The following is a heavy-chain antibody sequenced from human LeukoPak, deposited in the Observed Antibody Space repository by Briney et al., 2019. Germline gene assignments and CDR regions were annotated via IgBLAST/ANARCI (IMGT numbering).Heavy chain of an antibody. V-gene: IGHV4-4*02. CDR2: VHLDGRT. CDR3: AREGGFYRPLDY. J-gene: IGHJ4*02. D-gene: IGHD6-25*01. CDR1: GGSVSSTNW. Sequence: SETLSLTCGVSGGSVSSTNWWTWIRQPPGKGLEWIGEVHLDGRTNFNPSLKSRLTMSVDLSENHVSLKLTSVTAADTAVYYCAREGGFYRPLDYSRQGTLVTVSS.